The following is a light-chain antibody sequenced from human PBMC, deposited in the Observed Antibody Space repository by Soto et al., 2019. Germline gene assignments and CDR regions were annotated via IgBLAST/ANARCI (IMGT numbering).Light chain of an antibody. J-gene: IGLJ1*01. CDR1: SSDVGGYNY. Sequence: SALTQPASVSGSPGQSITISCTGTSSDVGGYNYVSWYQQHPGKAPKLMIYDVSNRPSGVSNRFSGSKSGNTASLTISGLHAEDEADYYCSSYTSSSTRDVFGTGTKLTVL. CDR2: DVS. V-gene: IGLV2-14*01. CDR3: SSYTSSSTRDV.